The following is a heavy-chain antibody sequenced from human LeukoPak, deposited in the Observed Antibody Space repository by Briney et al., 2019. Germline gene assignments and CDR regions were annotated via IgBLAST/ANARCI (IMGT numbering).Heavy chain of an antibody. V-gene: IGHV4-59*01. D-gene: IGHD1-26*01. Sequence: SETLSLTCTVSGGSISSYYWSWIRQPPGEGLEWIGYIYYSGGTNYNPSLKSRVTMSVDTSKNQFSLKLSSVTAADTAVYYCARAGLVWGAHDFDYWGQGALVTVSS. CDR3: ARAGLVWGAHDFDY. CDR1: GGSISSYY. CDR2: IYYSGGT. J-gene: IGHJ4*02.